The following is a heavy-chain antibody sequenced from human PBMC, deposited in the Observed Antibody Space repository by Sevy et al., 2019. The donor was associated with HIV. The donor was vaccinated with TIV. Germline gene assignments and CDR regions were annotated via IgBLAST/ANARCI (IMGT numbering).Heavy chain of an antibody. D-gene: IGHD6-13*01. CDR1: GRTFSNYA. J-gene: IGHJ4*02. CDR3: ARSISWYASFDS. CDR2: IIPMFGTA. V-gene: IGHV1-69*13. Sequence: ASVKVSCKASGRTFSNYAINWVRQGPGQGLEWMGGIIPMFGTANYVQKFQGRVTITADESTKTAYMELSSLRSEDTAVYYCARSISWYASFDSWGQGTLVTVS.